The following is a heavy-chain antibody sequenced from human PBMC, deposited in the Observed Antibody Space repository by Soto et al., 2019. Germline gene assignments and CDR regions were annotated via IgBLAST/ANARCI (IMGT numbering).Heavy chain of an antibody. CDR2: IYHSGSI. D-gene: IGHD3-10*01. V-gene: IGHV4-4*02. Sequence: SETLSLTCTVSNASISSRKWWTWVRQTPGKGLEWIGEIYHSGSINHNPSLKSRVTMSADKSKNQFSLKMTSVTAADTGVYYCASKFGELLADAFDIWGQGTVVTVSS. CDR1: NASISSRKW. CDR3: ASKFGELLADAFDI. J-gene: IGHJ3*02.